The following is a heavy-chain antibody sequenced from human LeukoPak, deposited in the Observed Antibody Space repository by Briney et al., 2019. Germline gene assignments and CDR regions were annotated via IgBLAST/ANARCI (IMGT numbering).Heavy chain of an antibody. Sequence: SETLSLTCAVYGGSFSGYYWSWIRQPPRKGLEWIGEINHSGSTNYNPSLKSRVTISVDTSKNQFSLKLSSVTAADTAVYYCARVSYYCSGGSCYSGAFDIWGQGTMVTVSS. CDR2: INHSGST. V-gene: IGHV4-34*01. J-gene: IGHJ3*02. CDR1: GGSFSGYY. CDR3: ARVSYYCSGGSCYSGAFDI. D-gene: IGHD2-15*01.